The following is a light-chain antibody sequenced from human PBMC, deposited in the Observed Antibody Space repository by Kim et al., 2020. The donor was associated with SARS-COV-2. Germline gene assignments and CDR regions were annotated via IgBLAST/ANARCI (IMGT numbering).Light chain of an antibody. J-gene: IGLJ2*01. CDR3: NSRDNNDNVL. CDR1: SRRTYY. V-gene: IGLV3-19*01. Sequence: SSELTQDPAVSVALGQTVRITCQGDSRRTYYTTWFQQKPGQAPIVVFYGKNNRPSGIPDRFSGSSSGNTASLTITATRAGDEADYYCNSRDNNDNVLFGGGTRLTVL. CDR2: GKN.